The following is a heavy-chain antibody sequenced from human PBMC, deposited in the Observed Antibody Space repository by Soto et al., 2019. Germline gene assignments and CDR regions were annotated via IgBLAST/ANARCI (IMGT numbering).Heavy chain of an antibody. D-gene: IGHD6-13*01. Sequence: QVQLVESGGSVVQPGRSLRLSCAASGFTFSSYAMHWVRQAPGKGLEWVAVISYDGSNKYYADSVKGRFTISRDNSKNTLYLQMNSLSAEDTAVYHCARALSSSWYNRYGMDVWGQGTTVTVSS. CDR2: ISYDGSNK. CDR3: ARALSSSWYNRYGMDV. CDR1: GFTFSSYA. J-gene: IGHJ6*02. V-gene: IGHV3-30-3*01.